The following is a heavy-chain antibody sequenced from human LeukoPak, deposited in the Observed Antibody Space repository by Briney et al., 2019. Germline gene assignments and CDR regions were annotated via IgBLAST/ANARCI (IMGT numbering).Heavy chain of an antibody. CDR3: ARSKFRIVGATSFDY. J-gene: IGHJ4*02. CDR1: GGSISSSSYY. D-gene: IGHD1-26*01. Sequence: SETLSLTCTVSGGSISSSSYYWGWIRQPPGKGLEWIGEIYHSGSTNYNPSLKSRVTISIDTSKNQFSLKLSSVTAADTAVYYCARSKFRIVGATSFDYWGQGTLVTVSS. CDR2: IYHSGST. V-gene: IGHV4-39*07.